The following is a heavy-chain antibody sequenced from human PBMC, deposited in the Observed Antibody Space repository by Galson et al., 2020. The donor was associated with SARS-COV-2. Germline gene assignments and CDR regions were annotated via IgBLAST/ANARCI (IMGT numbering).Heavy chain of an antibody. J-gene: IGHJ2*01. CDR3: AKSGDTEPKVLIYWYFDL. D-gene: IGHD3-10*01. CDR2: ISYDGSNK. V-gene: IGHV3-30*18. Sequence: GESLKISCAASGFTFSSYGMHWVRQAPGKGLEWVAVISYDGSNKYYADSVKGRFTISRDNSKNTLYLQMNSLRAEDTAVYYCAKSGDTEPKVLIYWYFDLWGRGTLVTVSS. CDR1: GFTFSSYG.